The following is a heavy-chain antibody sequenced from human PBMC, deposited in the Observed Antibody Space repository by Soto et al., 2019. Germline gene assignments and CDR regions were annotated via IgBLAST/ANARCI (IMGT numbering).Heavy chain of an antibody. J-gene: IGHJ4*02. D-gene: IGHD2-21*02. CDR1: GYSFTVYY. CDR3: ARQLAYCAGDCDTEPIDY. Sequence: QAQLVQSGAEVTKPVASVKVSCEASGYSFTVYYIHWVRQAPGQGLECMGWVNPNTGGTKYAQNFQGTVTMTRDTSITPAYMELSSLRSDDTAVYYCARQLAYCAGDCDTEPIDYWGQGTLVTVSS. V-gene: IGHV1-2*02. CDR2: VNPNTGGT.